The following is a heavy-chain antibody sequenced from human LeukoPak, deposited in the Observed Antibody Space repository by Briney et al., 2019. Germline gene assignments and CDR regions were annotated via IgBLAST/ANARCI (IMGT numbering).Heavy chain of an antibody. Sequence: SETLSLTCTVSGGSISSSSYYWSWIRQPPGKGLEWIGEINHSGSTNYNPSLKSRVTISLDTSKNQISLKLSSVTAADTAVYYCAREGYCSSTNCYNFNYWGQGTLVTVSS. CDR3: AREGYCSSTNCYNFNY. CDR2: INHSGST. D-gene: IGHD2-2*02. V-gene: IGHV4-39*07. CDR1: GGSISSSSYY. J-gene: IGHJ4*02.